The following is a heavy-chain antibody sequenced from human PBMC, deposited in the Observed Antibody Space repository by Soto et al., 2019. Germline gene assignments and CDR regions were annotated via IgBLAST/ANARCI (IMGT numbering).Heavy chain of an antibody. Sequence: DVQLLESGGGLVQPEVSLRLSCAASGFTFSSYAMGWVRQGPGKGLEWVAVVSIGGSTHYADSVRGRFTISRDNSTNTLSLQMNSLTAEDTAVYFCAKRRGAGGHFDYWGQGALVTVSS. J-gene: IGHJ4*02. D-gene: IGHD2-15*01. CDR3: AKRRGAGGHFDY. CDR1: GFTFSSYA. CDR2: VSIGGST. V-gene: IGHV3-23*01.